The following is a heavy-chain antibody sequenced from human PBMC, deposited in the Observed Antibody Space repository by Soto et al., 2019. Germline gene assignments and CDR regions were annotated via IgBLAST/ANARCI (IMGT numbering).Heavy chain of an antibody. D-gene: IGHD3-3*01. CDR1: GYSFTSYW. CDR2: IDPSHSYT. V-gene: IGHV5-10-1*01. Sequence: PGESLKISCKGSGYSFTSYWISWVRQMPGKGLEWMGRIDPSHSYTNYSPSFQGHITISADKSISTAYLQWSSLKASDTAMYYLGSRGGGGGVYDFWSRMDVWGQGTTVTVSS. J-gene: IGHJ6*02. CDR3: GSRGGGGGVYDFWSRMDV.